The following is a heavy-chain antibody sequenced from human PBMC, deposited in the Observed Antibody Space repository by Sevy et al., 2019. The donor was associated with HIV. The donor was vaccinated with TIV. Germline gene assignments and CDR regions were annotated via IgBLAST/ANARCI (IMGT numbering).Heavy chain of an antibody. V-gene: IGHV3-30*18. D-gene: IGHD2-15*01. CDR3: AKDRRGYSPFEY. CDR2: ISHDGRDK. Sequence: GGSLRLSCAASGFTFSSVGMHWVRQAPGKGLEGVALISHDGRDKSYADSVKGRFTISRDNSRNTLYLQMNSLGGEDTAVYFCAKDRRGYSPFEYWGQGTLVTVSS. J-gene: IGHJ4*02. CDR1: GFTFSSVG.